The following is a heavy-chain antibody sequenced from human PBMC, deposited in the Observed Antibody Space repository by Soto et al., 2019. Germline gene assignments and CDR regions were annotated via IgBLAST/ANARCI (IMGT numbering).Heavy chain of an antibody. Sequence: QVQLVQSGAEVKKPGSSVKVSCKASGGTFSSYAISWVRQAPGQGLEWMGGIIPIFGTANYAQKFQGRVTXXAXEFXSTAYMELSSLRSEDTAVYYCASYPDRTGGSYYPAWGQGTLVTVSS. V-gene: IGHV1-69*12. CDR1: GGTFSSYA. J-gene: IGHJ5*02. CDR2: IIPIFGTA. D-gene: IGHD1-26*01. CDR3: ASYPDRTGGSYYPA.